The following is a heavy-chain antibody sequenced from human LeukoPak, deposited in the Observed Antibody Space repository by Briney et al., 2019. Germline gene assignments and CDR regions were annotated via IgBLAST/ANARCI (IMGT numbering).Heavy chain of an antibody. Sequence: SETLSLTCAVYGGSFSGYYWSWIRQPPGKGLEWIGEINHSGSTNYNPSLKSRVTISVDTSKNQFSLKLSSVTAADTAVYYCARHLPPRRYSYGARLYYFDYWGQGTLVTVSS. D-gene: IGHD5-18*01. V-gene: IGHV4-34*01. J-gene: IGHJ4*02. CDR3: ARHLPPRRYSYGARLYYFDY. CDR1: GGSFSGYY. CDR2: INHSGST.